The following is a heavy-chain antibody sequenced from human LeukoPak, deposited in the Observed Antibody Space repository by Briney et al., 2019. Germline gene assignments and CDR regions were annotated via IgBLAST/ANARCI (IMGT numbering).Heavy chain of an antibody. V-gene: IGHV1-46*01. D-gene: IGHD4-17*01. CDR3: ARVLDYGVDY. CDR1: GYTFTSNY. J-gene: IGHJ4*02. Sequence: ASVKVSCKAFGYTFTSNYMHWVRQAPGQGPEWMGVISPSGGSTTYAQKFQGRVTITADKSTSTAYMELSSLRSEDTAVYYCARVLDYGVDYWGQGTLVTVSS. CDR2: ISPSGGST.